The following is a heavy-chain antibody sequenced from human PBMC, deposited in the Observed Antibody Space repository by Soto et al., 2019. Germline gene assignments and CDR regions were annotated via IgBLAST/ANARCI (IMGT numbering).Heavy chain of an antibody. CDR3: ARGSGITRPGKAEYFQL. CDR2: IYSSGST. Sequence: QVQLQESGPGLVKPSETLSLTCTVSGGSVSSGTFSWSWIRQPPGKGLEWIGYIYSSGSTNYNPSLMSRVTISVDTSKNQFSLSLSSVTAADTAVYYCARGSGITRPGKAEYFQLWGQGTLVTVSS. D-gene: IGHD1-20*01. J-gene: IGHJ1*01. V-gene: IGHV4-61*01. CDR1: GGSVSSGTFS.